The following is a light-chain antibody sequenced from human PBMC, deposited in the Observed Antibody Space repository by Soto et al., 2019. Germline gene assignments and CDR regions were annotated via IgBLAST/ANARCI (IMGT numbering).Light chain of an antibody. CDR2: RNS. V-gene: IGLV1-47*01. CDR1: SSNIGSNY. J-gene: IGLJ2*01. Sequence: QPVLTQPPSASGTPGQRVTISCSGSSSNIGSNYVYWYQQLPGTVPQLLIYRNSERPSGVPDRFSGSKSGTSASLAISGLRSEDEADYYCAAWDDSLSGEVFGGGTKLTVL. CDR3: AAWDDSLSGEV.